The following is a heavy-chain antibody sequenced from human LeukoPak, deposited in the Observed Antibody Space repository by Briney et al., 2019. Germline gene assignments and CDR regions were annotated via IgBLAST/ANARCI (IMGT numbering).Heavy chain of an antibody. V-gene: IGHV1-3*03. CDR2: INAGNGNT. D-gene: IGHD6-19*01. CDR3: ARAVVSLSGIDY. J-gene: IGHJ4*02. CDR1: GYTFTSYA. Sequence: ASVKVSCKASGYTFTSYAMHWVRQAPGQSLEGMGWINAGNGNTKYSQEFQGRVTITRDTSASTAYMELSSLRSEDMAVYYCARAVVSLSGIDYWGQGTLVTVSS.